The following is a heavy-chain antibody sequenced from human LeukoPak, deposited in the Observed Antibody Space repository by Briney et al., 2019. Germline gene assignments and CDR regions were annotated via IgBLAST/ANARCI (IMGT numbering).Heavy chain of an antibody. J-gene: IGHJ2*01. CDR1: GGSFSVYY. D-gene: IGHD3-10*01. CDR3: ASLGSGSYSRKNWYFDL. Sequence: SETLSLTCAVYGGSFSVYYWSWIRQPPGKGLEWIGEVNQSGSTNYNPSLKSRVSISVDTSKNQFSLKLSSVTAADTAVYYCASLGSGSYSRKNWYFDLWGRGTLVTVSS. CDR2: VNQSGST. V-gene: IGHV4-34*01.